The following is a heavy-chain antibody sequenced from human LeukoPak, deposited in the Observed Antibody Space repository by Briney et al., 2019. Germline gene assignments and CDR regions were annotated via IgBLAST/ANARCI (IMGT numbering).Heavy chain of an antibody. CDR1: GGSFSGYY. V-gene: IGHV4-34*01. D-gene: IGHD3-22*01. J-gene: IGHJ2*01. Sequence: SETLSLTCAVYGGSFSGYYWSWIRQPPGKGLEWIGEINHSGSTNYNPSLKSRVTISVDTSKNQFSLKLSSVTAADTAVYYCARVCCITKIIVVRARQYFYLWGCGTLVSV. CDR3: ARVCCITKIIVVRARQYFYL. CDR2: INHSGST.